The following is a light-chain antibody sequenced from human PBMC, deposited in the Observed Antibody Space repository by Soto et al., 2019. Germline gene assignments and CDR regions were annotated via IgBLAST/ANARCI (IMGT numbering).Light chain of an antibody. CDR3: QQYYSSSIT. CDR2: GAS. Sequence: DVVMTQSPDSLTVSLDERATIDCRSSQSVLNSANNKNYLAWYQQKPGQSPNLLIYGASSRESGVPDRFSGSGSGTDFTLTITGLQAEDVAVYYCQQYYSSSITFGQGTRLEIK. J-gene: IGKJ5*01. CDR1: QSVLNSANNKNY. V-gene: IGKV4-1*01.